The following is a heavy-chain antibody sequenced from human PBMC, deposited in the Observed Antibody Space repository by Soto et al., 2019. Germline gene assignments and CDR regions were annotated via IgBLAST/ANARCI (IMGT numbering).Heavy chain of an antibody. V-gene: IGHV4-4*07. CDR2: ISSSGTT. CDR1: VDSITTYY. D-gene: IGHD6-19*01. Sequence: SETLSLTCTVSVDSITTYYWTWIRQPAGKGLDWIGRISSSGTTNYNPSLKSRVTLSVDTSKNHFSLNLSSVTAAETAVYYCAREAGPDRWFDPWGQGTLVTVSS. J-gene: IGHJ5*02. CDR3: AREAGPDRWFDP.